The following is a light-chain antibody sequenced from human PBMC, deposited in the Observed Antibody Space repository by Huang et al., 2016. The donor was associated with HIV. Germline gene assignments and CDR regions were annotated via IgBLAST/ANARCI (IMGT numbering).Light chain of an antibody. CDR3: QQYNSWPDT. CDR1: QSVSSN. CDR2: GAS. V-gene: IGKV3-15*01. Sequence: EIVMTQSPATLSVSPGERATLSCRASQSVSSNLAWYQQKPGQAPRLLIYGASTRATGSPARFSGSGSGTEFTLTISSLQSEDFAVYYCQQYNSWPDTFGQGTKLEIK. J-gene: IGKJ2*01.